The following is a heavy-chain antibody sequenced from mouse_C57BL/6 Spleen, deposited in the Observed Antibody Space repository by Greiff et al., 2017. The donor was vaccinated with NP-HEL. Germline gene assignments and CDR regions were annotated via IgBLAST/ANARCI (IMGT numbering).Heavy chain of an antibody. CDR3: TTRRWGAY. Sequence: VQLKESGAELVRPGASVKLSCTASGFNIKDDYMHWVKQRPEQGLEWIGWIDPENGDTEYASKFQGKATITADTSSNTAYLQLSSLTSEDTAVYYCTTRRWGAYWGQGTLVTVSA. J-gene: IGHJ3*01. CDR2: IDPENGDT. CDR1: GFNIKDDY. V-gene: IGHV14-4*01. D-gene: IGHD1-1*02.